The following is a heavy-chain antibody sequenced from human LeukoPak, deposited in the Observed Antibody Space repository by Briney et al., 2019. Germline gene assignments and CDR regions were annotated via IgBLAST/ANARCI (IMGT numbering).Heavy chain of an antibody. J-gene: IGHJ1*01. CDR2: ISYDGSNK. CDR3: ARGPGDDSSGYSVEYFQH. Sequence: GGSLRLSCAASGFTFSSYGMHWVRQAPGKGLEWVAVISYDGSNKYYADSVKGRFTISRDNSEKTLYLQMNSLRAEDTAVYYCARGPGDDSSGYSVEYFQHWGQGTLVTVSS. V-gene: IGHV3-30*03. D-gene: IGHD3-22*01. CDR1: GFTFSSYG.